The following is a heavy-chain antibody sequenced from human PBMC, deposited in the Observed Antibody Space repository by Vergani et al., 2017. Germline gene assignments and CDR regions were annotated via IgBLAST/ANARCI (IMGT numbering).Heavy chain of an antibody. J-gene: IGHJ5*02. D-gene: IGHD3-22*01. Sequence: QVQLVQSGAEVKKPGASVKVSCKASGYTFTSYDINWVRQATGQGLEWMGWMNPNSGNTGYAQKFQGRVTITRNTSISTAYMELSSLRSEDTAVYYCARNYYDSSGYYYNLFDPWGQGTLVTVSS. CDR2: MNPNSGNT. CDR3: ARNYYDSSGYYYNLFDP. CDR1: GYTFTSYD. V-gene: IGHV1-8*03.